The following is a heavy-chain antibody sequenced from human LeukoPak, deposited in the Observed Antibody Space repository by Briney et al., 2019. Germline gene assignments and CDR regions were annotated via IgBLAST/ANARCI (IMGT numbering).Heavy chain of an antibody. CDR2: IIPIFGTA. CDR3: ARGYSSGWYLYFQH. V-gene: IGHV1-69*13. Sequence: SVKVSCKASGYTFTGYYMHWVRQAPGQGLEWMGGIIPIFGTANYAQKFQGRVTITADESTSTAYMELSSLRSEDTAVYYCARGYSSGWYLYFQHWGQGTLVTVSS. J-gene: IGHJ1*01. D-gene: IGHD6-19*01. CDR1: GYTFTGYY.